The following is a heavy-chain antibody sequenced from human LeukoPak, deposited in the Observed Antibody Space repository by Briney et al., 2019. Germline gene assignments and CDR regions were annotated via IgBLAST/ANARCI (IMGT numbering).Heavy chain of an antibody. D-gene: IGHD3-22*01. V-gene: IGHV4-34*01. CDR3: ARETNYYYYDSSGYYYYFDY. Sequence: PSETLSLTCAVYGGSFSRYYWSWIRQPPGKGLEWIGEINHSGSTNYNPSLKSRVTISVDTSKNQFSLKLSPVTAADTAVYYCARETNYYYYDSSGYYYYFDYWGQGTLVTVSS. CDR2: INHSGST. CDR1: GGSFSRYY. J-gene: IGHJ4*02.